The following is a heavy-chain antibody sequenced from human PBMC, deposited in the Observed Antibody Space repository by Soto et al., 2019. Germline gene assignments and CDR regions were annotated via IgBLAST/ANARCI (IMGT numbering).Heavy chain of an antibody. J-gene: IGHJ4*02. CDR1: GFTFSSYS. CDR3: ASAKRAGGVIVGFHY. Sequence: EVQLVESGGGLVQPGGSLRLSCAASGFTFSSYSMNWVRQAPGKGLEWVSYISSTSSPIYYADSVKGRFTISRANAENSLSLQMNSLRAEDTAMYYCASAKRAGGVIVGFHYWGQGTLVTVSS. D-gene: IGHD3-16*02. CDR2: ISSTSSPI. V-gene: IGHV3-48*04.